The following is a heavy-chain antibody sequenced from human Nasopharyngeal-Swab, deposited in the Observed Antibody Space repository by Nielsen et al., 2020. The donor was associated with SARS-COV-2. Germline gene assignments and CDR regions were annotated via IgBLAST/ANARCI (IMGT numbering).Heavy chain of an antibody. CDR1: GGTLNGFH. D-gene: IGHD1-1*01. CDR2: ISSSSSYI. Sequence: LSLTCVVFGGTLNGFHWKWIRQAPGKGLEWVSSISSSSSYIYYADSVKGRFTISRDNAKNSLYLQMNSLRAEDTAVYYCARSQGERRAGAFDIWGQGTMVTVSS. CDR3: ARSQGERRAGAFDI. V-gene: IGHV3-21*01. J-gene: IGHJ3*02.